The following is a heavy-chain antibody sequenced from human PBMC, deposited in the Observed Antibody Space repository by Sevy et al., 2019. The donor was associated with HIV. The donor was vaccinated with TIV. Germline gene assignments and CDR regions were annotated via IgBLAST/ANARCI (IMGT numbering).Heavy chain of an antibody. CDR2: IWFDGSNS. CDR1: GFSFSSYG. D-gene: IGHD4-17*01. V-gene: IGHV3-33*01. CDR3: ARDHEFYDYGDYGPTFFPDY. J-gene: IGHJ4*02. Sequence: GGSLRLSCAASGFSFSSYGMHWVRQAPGKGLEWVALIWFDGSNSYYADSVKGRFTISRDTSKNTVYLQMNSLRAEDTAVYYCARDHEFYDYGDYGPTFFPDYWVQGNLVTVSS.